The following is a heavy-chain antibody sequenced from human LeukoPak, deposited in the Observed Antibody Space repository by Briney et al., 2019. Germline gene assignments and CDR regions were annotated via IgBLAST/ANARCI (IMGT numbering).Heavy chain of an antibody. V-gene: IGHV4-34*01. CDR3: ARGRTGYDSSGYYYGPQYYFDY. D-gene: IGHD3-22*01. J-gene: IGHJ4*02. CDR2: INHSGST. CDR1: GGSFSVYY. Sequence: SETLSLTCAVYGGSFSVYYWSWIRQPPGKGLEWIGEINHSGSTNYNPSLKSRVTISVDTSKNQFSLKLSSVTAADTAVYYCARGRTGYDSSGYYYGPQYYFDYWGQGTLVTVSS.